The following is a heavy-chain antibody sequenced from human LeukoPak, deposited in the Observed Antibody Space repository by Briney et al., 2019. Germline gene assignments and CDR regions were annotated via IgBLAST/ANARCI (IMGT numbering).Heavy chain of an antibody. V-gene: IGHV1-2*04. D-gene: IGHD2-2*01. Sequence: ASVTVSCKASGYTFTGYYMHWVRQAPGQGLEWMGWINPNSGGTNYAQKFQGWVTMTRDTSISTAYMELSRLRSDDTAVYYCARGVIVVVPAATDAFDIWGQGTMVTVSS. CDR1: GYTFTGYY. CDR3: ARGVIVVVPAATDAFDI. CDR2: INPNSGGT. J-gene: IGHJ3*02.